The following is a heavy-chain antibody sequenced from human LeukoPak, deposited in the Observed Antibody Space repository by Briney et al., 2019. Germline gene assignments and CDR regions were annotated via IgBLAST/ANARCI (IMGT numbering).Heavy chain of an antibody. D-gene: IGHD3-22*01. V-gene: IGHV3-15*01. Sequence: GGSLRLSCAASGFTFSNAWMSWVRQAPGKGLDWVGRIKSKTDGGTTAYAAPVKGRFTISRDDSQNTLYLQMNSLKTEDTDVYYCAADFTMTVVVITPFGYWGQGTLVTVSS. CDR2: IKSKTDGGTT. CDR3: AADFTMTVVVITPFGY. J-gene: IGHJ4*02. CDR1: GFTFSNAW.